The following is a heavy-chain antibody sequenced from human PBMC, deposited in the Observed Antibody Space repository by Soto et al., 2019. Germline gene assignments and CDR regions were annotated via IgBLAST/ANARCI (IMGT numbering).Heavy chain of an antibody. CDR1: GFDASVNF. V-gene: IGHV3-66*01. J-gene: IGHJ6*02. Sequence: PGGSLRLSCAASGFDASVNFMTWFRQAPGKGLEWVSSINNAYNTFYADSVKGRFTISRDTSKNTVYLQMNSLRVEDTAMYYCVRENYYSGMDVWGQGTAVTVFS. CDR3: VRENYYSGMDV. CDR2: INNAYNT.